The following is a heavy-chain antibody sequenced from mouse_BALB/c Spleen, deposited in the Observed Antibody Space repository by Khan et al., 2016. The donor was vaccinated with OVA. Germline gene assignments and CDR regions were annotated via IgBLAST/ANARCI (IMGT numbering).Heavy chain of an antibody. D-gene: IGHD3-2*02. V-gene: IGHV1-76*01. CDR2: IYPGTDNS. Sequence: QVQLKQSGAELVRPGASVKLSCKTSGYIFTSYWIHWVKQRSGQGLEWIARIYPGTDNSYYNEKFKDKATLTADKSSSTAYMQLSSLKSEDSDVYFWAREEALYHFDHWGQGTTLTVSS. CDR3: AREEALYHFDH. J-gene: IGHJ2*01. CDR1: GYIFTSYW.